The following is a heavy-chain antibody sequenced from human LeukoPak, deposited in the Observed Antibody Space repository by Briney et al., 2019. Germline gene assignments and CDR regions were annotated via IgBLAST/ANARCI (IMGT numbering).Heavy chain of an antibody. J-gene: IGHJ4*02. D-gene: IGHD2-15*01. V-gene: IGHV3-74*01. Sequence: GGSLRLSCAASGFTFSSYWMHWVRQAPGKGLVWVSRINSDGSSTSYADSVKGRFTISRDNAKNTLYLQMNSLRAEDTAVYYCARVRSYCSGGSCYFFDYWGQGTLVTVSS. CDR3: ARVRSYCSGGSCYFFDY. CDR1: GFTFSSYW. CDR2: INSDGSST.